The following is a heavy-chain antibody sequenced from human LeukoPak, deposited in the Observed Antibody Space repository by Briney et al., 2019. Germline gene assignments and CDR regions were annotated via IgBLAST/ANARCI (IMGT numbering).Heavy chain of an antibody. V-gene: IGHV3-66*01. CDR1: GFTVSSNY. J-gene: IGHJ4*02. Sequence: PGGSLRLSCAASGFTVSSNYMSWVRQAPGKGLEWVSVIYSGGSTTYADSVKGRFTISRDNAKSTLYLQMNSLRAEDTAVYYCAKTHSPLYYYDSSGYSAWGQGTLVTVSS. CDR2: IYSGGST. D-gene: IGHD3-22*01. CDR3: AKTHSPLYYYDSSGYSA.